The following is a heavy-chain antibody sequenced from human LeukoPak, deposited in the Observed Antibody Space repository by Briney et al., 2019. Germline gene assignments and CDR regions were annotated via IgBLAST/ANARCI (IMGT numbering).Heavy chain of an antibody. V-gene: IGHV4-4*07. D-gene: IGHD6-19*01. CDR3: ARDGYRSGWPTVGFDY. J-gene: IGHJ4*02. CDR1: GGSISSYY. CDR2: IYTSGST. Sequence: SETLSLTCTVSGGSISSYYWSWIRQPAGRGLEWIGRIYTSGSTNYNPSLKSRVTMSVDTSKNQFSLKLSSVTAADTAVYYCARDGYRSGWPTVGFDYWGQGTLVTVSS.